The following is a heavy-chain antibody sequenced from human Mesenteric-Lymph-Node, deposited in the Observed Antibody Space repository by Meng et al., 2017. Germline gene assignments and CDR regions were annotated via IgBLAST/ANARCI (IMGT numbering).Heavy chain of an antibody. V-gene: IGHV3-23*01. D-gene: IGHD6-13*01. CDR1: GFTFSSYA. J-gene: IGHJ4*02. CDR3: AKTAKYSSNWCDY. CDR2: ISGSGGNT. Sequence: EVQLLESGGGLVQPGGSLRLSCAASGFTFSSYAMSWVRQAPGKGLEWVSGISGSGGNTYYADSVKGRFTVSRDNSKNTLYLQMNSLRAEDTAVYYCAKTAKYSSNWCDYWGQGNLVTVSS.